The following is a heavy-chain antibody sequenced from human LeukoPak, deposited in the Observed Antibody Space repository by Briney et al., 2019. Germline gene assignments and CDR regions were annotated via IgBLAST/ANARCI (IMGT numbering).Heavy chain of an antibody. V-gene: IGHV1-18*01. CDR3: ARDPLWPYYYYGMDV. CDR1: GYTFTSYG. CDR2: ISAYNGNT. Sequence: ASVKVSCKASGYTFTSYGISWVRQAPGQGLEWMGWISAYNGNTNYAQKLQGRVTMTTDTSTSTAYMELRSLRSDDTAVYYCARDPLWPYYYYGMDVWGQGTTVTVSS. D-gene: IGHD3-10*01. J-gene: IGHJ6*02.